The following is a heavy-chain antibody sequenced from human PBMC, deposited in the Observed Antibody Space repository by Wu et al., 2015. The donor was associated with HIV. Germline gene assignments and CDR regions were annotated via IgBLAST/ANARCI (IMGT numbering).Heavy chain of an antibody. V-gene: IGHV1-18*01. CDR3: AITNRILINGIDYYHHYGMDV. Sequence: QIKLVQSGVEVKKPGASVKVSCKASGYSFTSYGITWLRQAPGQGLEWMGWISADNGDTNYAQNFQGRVTMTRDTSTSTAYMELGSLRSDDTAIYYCAITNRILINGIDYYHHYGMDVWGQGTTVTVSS. D-gene: IGHD2-8*01. J-gene: IGHJ6*01. CDR1: GYSFTSYG. CDR2: ISADNGDT.